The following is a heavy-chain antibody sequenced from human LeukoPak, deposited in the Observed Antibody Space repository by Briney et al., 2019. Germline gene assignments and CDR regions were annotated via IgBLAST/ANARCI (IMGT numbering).Heavy chain of an antibody. CDR3: ARVRGSGCLDF. J-gene: IGHJ4*02. Sequence: ASVKVSCKASGYSFTCYNMHWVRQAPGQGPEWMGWINPSSGDTNYAQKFQGRVTMTRDTSISTAYMEMSRLRSDDTAVYYCARVRGSGCLDFWGQGTLVTVSS. CDR1: GYSFTCYN. V-gene: IGHV1-2*02. D-gene: IGHD6-19*01. CDR2: INPSSGDT.